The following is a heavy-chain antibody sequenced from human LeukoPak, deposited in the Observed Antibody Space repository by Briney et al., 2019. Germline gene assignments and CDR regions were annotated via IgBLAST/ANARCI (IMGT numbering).Heavy chain of an antibody. Sequence: GGSLRLSCAASGFTFSSYGMHWVRQAPDKGLEWVAVISYDGSNKYYADSVKGRFTISRDNSKNTLYLQTNSLRAEDTAVYYCAKDDRGYYYGSGSYLGSAFDIWGQGTMVTVSS. CDR1: GFTFSSYG. J-gene: IGHJ3*02. V-gene: IGHV3-30*18. CDR2: ISYDGSNK. CDR3: AKDDRGYYYGSGSYLGSAFDI. D-gene: IGHD3-10*01.